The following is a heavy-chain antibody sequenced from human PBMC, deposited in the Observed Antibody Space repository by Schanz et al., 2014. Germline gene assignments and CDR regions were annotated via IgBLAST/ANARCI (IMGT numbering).Heavy chain of an antibody. CDR1: GYSFTTYF. D-gene: IGHD3-16*01. V-gene: IGHV1-46*01. Sequence: QVHLMQSGAEAKKPGASVKVSCKAFGYSFTTYFIHWVRLAPRQGFEWMGLISRSGGSTSYAQKFQGRVTMTRATATSSVFMALSRLTSDDAAGYSGGRGGGAYPQKYGRDVWGQGTTVTVSS. J-gene: IGHJ6*02. CDR2: ISRSGGST. CDR3: GRGGGAYPQKYGRDV.